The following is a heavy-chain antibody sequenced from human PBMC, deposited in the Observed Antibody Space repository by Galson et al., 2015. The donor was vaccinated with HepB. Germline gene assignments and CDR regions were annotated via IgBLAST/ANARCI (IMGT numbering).Heavy chain of an antibody. CDR3: TTDPGDYEDF. V-gene: IGHV3-15*01. CDR2: INHKSDREKS. J-gene: IGHJ4*02. CDR1: GFAFINAW. D-gene: IGHD3-16*01. Sequence: SLRLSCAGSGFAFINAWMSWVRQAPEKGLEWVGRINHKSDREKSDYAAAGRGTFIVLRAALRRTLYLQMYSLKIEDSAVYYCTTDPGDYEDFWGQGTQVTVSS.